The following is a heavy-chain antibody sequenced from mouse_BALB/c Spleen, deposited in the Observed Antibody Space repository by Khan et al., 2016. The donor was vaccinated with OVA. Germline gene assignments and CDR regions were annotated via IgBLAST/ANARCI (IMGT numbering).Heavy chain of an antibody. CDR3: ARGYDNYVRYYFDY. V-gene: IGHV1-39*01. Sequence: LVESGPELEKPGASVKISCKASGYSFTGYNMNWVKQSNGKSLEWIGNIDPYYGGATYNQKFKGKATLTVDKSSSTAYMQLKSLTSEDSAVYYCARGYDNYVRYYFDYWGQGTTLTVSS. CDR1: GYSFTGYN. J-gene: IGHJ2*01. CDR2: IDPYYGGA. D-gene: IGHD2-10*02.